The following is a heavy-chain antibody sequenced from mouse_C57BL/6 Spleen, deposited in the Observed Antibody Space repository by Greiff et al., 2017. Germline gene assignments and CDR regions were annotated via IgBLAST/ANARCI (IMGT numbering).Heavy chain of an antibody. CDR2: FHPCNDDT. CDR1: GYTFSTSP. V-gene: IGHV1-47*01. CDR3: ARRGDYDGLFAY. Sequence: VQLQESGAELVKPGASVKMSCKASGYTFSTSPMEWVKQNPGKGLEWIGNFHPCNDDTNYNEKFKGQATLTVEKSSSTVYLELSLLTSESAAVYYGARRGDYDGLFAYWGQGTLVTVSA. J-gene: IGHJ3*01. D-gene: IGHD2-4*01.